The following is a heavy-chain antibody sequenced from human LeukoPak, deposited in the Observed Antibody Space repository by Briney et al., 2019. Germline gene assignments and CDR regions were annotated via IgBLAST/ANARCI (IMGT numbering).Heavy chain of an antibody. CDR2: IYYSGST. D-gene: IGHD3-22*01. Sequence: SETLSLTCTVSGGSISSYYWSWIRQPPGKGLEWIGYIYYSGSTYYNPSLESRVIISVDMSKNQFSLKLSSVTAADTAVYYCARAPNYYYDSSGLDYWGQGTLVTVSS. V-gene: IGHV4-59*08. CDR3: ARAPNYYYDSSGLDY. CDR1: GGSISSYY. J-gene: IGHJ4*02.